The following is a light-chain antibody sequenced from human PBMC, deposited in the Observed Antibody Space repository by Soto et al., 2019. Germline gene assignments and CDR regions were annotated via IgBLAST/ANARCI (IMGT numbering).Light chain of an antibody. CDR1: RSNVGNNA. V-gene: IGLV1-36*01. CDR3: AVWDDSLNGVV. J-gene: IGLJ3*02. Sequence: QSVLTQPPSVSVAPRQRVTISWSGSRSNVGNNAVNWYQQLPGKAPKLLIYYDDLLPSGVSDRFSGSKSGTSASLAISGLQSEDEADYYCAVWDDSLNGVVFGEGTKLTVL. CDR2: YDD.